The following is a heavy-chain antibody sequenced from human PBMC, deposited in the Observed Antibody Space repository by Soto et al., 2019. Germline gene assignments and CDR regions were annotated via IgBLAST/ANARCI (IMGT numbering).Heavy chain of an antibody. CDR1: GFTFSNYW. CDR2: INSDGTMT. J-gene: IGHJ6*03. CDR3: ARVAVGYYYMDV. Sequence: EVQLVESGGGLVQPGGSLRLSCAASGFTFSNYWMHWVRQAPGKGLVWVSRINSDGTMTNYADSVKGRFTISRDNAENTLYLQMNSLTAEDTAVYYCARVAVGYYYMDVWGKGTTVTVSS. V-gene: IGHV3-74*01.